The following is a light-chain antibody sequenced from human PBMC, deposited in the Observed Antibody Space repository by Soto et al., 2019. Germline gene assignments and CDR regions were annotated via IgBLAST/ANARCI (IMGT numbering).Light chain of an antibody. V-gene: IGKV1-5*03. J-gene: IGKJ1*01. CDR3: QQYNGYSET. CDR1: QCISSW. CDR2: QAS. Sequence: DIQMTQSPSTLSASVGDRVTITCRASQCISSWLAWFQQKPGKAPKLLIYQASTLQSGVPSRFSGSGSGTEFTLTISSLQPDDFATYYCQQYNGYSETFGQGTKVEIK.